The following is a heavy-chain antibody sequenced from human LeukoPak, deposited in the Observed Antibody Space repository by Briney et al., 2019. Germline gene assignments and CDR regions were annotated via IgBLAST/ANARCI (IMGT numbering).Heavy chain of an antibody. CDR1: GFTFSNAW. J-gene: IGHJ4*02. V-gene: IGHV3-15*07. CDR2: IKSKTDGGTT. Sequence: GGSLGLSCAASGFTFSNAWMNWVRQAPGKGLEWVGRIKSKTDGGTTDYAAPVKGRFTISRDDSKNTLYLQMNSLKTEDTAVYYCTTDWLSSSGYYYSDWGQGTLVTVSS. D-gene: IGHD3-22*01. CDR3: TTDWLSSSGYYYSD.